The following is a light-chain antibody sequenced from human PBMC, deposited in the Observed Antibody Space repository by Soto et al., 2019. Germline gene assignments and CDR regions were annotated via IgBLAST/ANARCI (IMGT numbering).Light chain of an antibody. CDR1: SSDVGGYNY. Sequence: QSALTQPASVSGSPGQSITISCTGTSSDVGGYNYVSWYQQHPGKAPKLMIYDVSNRPSGVSNRFSGSKSGNTGSLTISGLQAENEADYYCSSYTSSSFVVFGGGTKVTVL. V-gene: IGLV2-14*01. J-gene: IGLJ2*01. CDR2: DVS. CDR3: SSYTSSSFVV.